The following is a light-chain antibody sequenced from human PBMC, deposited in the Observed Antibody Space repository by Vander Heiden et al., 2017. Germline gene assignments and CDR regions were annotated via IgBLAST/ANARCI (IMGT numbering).Light chain of an antibody. J-gene: IGLJ2*01. Sequence: SYVLRQPPSVSVAPGKTAQVTCGGNHLGSHGVHWYQQRPGQAPGLGVLGEGDRPSGCPERCAGSNAANTATLTISRVEAGDAADYYCQVWDSSANVVFGGGTKLTVL. CDR2: GEG. CDR1: HLGSHG. CDR3: QVWDSSANVV. V-gene: IGLV3-21*03.